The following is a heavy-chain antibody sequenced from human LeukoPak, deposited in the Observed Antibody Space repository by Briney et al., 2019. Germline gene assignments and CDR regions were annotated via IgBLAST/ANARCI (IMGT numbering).Heavy chain of an antibody. CDR2: IHYSGST. Sequence: SETLSLTCTVSGGSISNYYWSWIRQPPGKGLEWIGYIHYSGSTTYNPSLKSRVTMSVDTSKNQFSLKLNSVTAADTAVYFCARDHHGSSYWGQGTLVAVSS. V-gene: IGHV4-59*01. D-gene: IGHD6-13*01. CDR1: GGSISNYY. CDR3: ARDHHGSSY. J-gene: IGHJ4*02.